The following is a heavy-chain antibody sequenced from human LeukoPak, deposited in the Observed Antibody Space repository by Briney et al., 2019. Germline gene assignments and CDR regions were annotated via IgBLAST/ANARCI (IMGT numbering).Heavy chain of an antibody. CDR2: IYYSGST. D-gene: IGHD3-22*01. CDR3: AGGYYDSSGNPPDDY. Sequence: PSETLSLTCTVSGGSISSSSYYWGWIRQPPGKGLEWIGSIYYSGSTYYNPSLKGRVTISVDTSKNQFSLKLSSVTAADTAVYYCAGGYYDSSGNPPDDYWGQGTLVTVSS. J-gene: IGHJ4*02. V-gene: IGHV4-39*01. CDR1: GGSISSSSYY.